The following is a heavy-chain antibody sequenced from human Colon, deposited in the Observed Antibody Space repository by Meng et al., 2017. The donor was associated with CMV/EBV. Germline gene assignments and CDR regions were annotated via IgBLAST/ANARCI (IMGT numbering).Heavy chain of an antibody. CDR3: ARSLSGSSWSS. V-gene: IGHV1-69*04. J-gene: IGHJ4*02. Sequence: SVKVSCKASGGTSSSYAIHWVRQAPGQGLEWMGRIIPIVDKVDYSQKFQGRVTLSADKSTGTVYMELSSLTSEDTAMFYCARSLSGSSWSSWGQGTVVTVSS. CDR2: IIPIVDKV. D-gene: IGHD6-13*01. CDR1: GGTSSSYA.